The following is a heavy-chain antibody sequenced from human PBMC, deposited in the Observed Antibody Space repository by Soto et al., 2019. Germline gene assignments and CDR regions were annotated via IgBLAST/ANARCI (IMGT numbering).Heavy chain of an antibody. CDR3: ARRLIAQVIDCGFHS. J-gene: IGHJ4*02. Sequence: QITLKESGPTLVKPTQTLTLTCTFSGFSLSTSGETVGWIRQPPGKALEWLGHIYWDDEKRYSPSLMSRLTITKDPSKDQVVLTLSSMAPVDTAIYYCARRLIAQVIDCGFHSWGQGTLVTVSS. CDR2: IYWDDEK. V-gene: IGHV2-5*02. CDR1: GFSLSTSGET. D-gene: IGHD2-21*01.